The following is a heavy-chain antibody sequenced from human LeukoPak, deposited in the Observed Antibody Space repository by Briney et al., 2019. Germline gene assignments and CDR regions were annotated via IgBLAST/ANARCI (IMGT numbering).Heavy chain of an antibody. D-gene: IGHD4-17*01. CDR3: ARGISVTTDTSFDY. CDR2: ISAYNGNT. J-gene: IGHJ4*02. V-gene: IGHV1-18*01. Sequence: ASVKVSCKASGYTFTSYGISWVRQAPGQGLEWMGWISAYNGNTNYAQKPQGRVTMTTDTSTSTAYMELRSLRSDDTAVYYCARGISVTTDTSFDYWGQGTLVTVSS. CDR1: GYTFTSYG.